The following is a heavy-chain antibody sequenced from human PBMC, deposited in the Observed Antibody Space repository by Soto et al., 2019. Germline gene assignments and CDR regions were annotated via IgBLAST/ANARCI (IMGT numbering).Heavy chain of an antibody. CDR2: IYYSGST. CDR3: ARDVAMVRGVIDY. D-gene: IGHD3-10*01. V-gene: IGHV4-59*12. J-gene: IGHJ4*02. CDR1: GGPISSYY. Sequence: SETLSLTCTVSGGPISSYYWSWIRQPPGKGLEWIGSIYYSGSTYYNPSLKSRVTISVDTSKNQFSLKLSSVTAADTAVYYCARDVAMVRGVIDYWGQGTLVTVSS.